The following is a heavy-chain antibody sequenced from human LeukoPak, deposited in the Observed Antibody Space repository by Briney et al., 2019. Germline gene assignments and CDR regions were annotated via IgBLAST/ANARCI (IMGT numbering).Heavy chain of an antibody. CDR1: GYTFTRYG. Sequence: GASVKVSCKASGYTFTRYGISWVRQAPGQGLEWMGWISGYNGNTNYAEKLQGRVTMTTDTSTSTVYMELRSLRSDDTAVYYCARGGKMITFGGVIEIYFDYWGQGTLVTVSS. V-gene: IGHV1-18*01. CDR2: ISGYNGNT. J-gene: IGHJ4*02. D-gene: IGHD3-16*02. CDR3: ARGGKMITFGGVIEIYFDY.